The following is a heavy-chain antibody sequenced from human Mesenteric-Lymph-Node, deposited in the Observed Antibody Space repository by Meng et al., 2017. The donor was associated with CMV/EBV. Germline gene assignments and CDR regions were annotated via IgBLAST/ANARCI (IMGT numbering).Heavy chain of an antibody. CDR3: ARGWELYDY. CDR1: GGSVSSGSYY. D-gene: IGHD1-7*01. CDR2: IYHSGST. V-gene: IGHV4-39*07. J-gene: IGHJ4*02. Sequence: SETLSLTCTVSGGSVSSGSYYWSWIRQPPGKGLEWIGSIYHSGSTYYNPSLKSRVSMSVDTSKNQFSLKLSSVTAADTALYYCARGWELYDYWGQGMLVTVSS.